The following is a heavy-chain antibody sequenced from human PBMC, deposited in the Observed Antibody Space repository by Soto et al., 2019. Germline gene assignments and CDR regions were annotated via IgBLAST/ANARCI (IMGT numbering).Heavy chain of an antibody. CDR1: GYTFTSYG. V-gene: IGHV1-18*01. Sequence: ASVKVSCKASGYTFTSYGISWVRQAPGQGLERMGWISAYNGNTNYAQKLQGRVTMTTDTSTSTAYMELRSLRSDDTAVYYCARVVGITMIVVVIPTNNWFDPWGQGTLVTVSS. D-gene: IGHD3-22*01. J-gene: IGHJ5*02. CDR2: ISAYNGNT. CDR3: ARVVGITMIVVVIPTNNWFDP.